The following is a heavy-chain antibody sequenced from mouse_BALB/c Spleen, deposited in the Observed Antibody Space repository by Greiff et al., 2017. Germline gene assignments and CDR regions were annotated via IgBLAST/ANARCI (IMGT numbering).Heavy chain of an antibody. CDR2: ISSGGST. CDR3: ARGRRFYYFDY. V-gene: IGHV5-6-5*01. J-gene: IGHJ2*01. Sequence: EVQGVESGGGLVKPGGSLKLSCAASGFTFSSYAMSWVRQTPEKRLEWVASISSGGSTYYPDSVKGRFTISRDNARNILYLQMSSLRSEDTAMYYCARGRRFYYFDYWGQGTTLTVSS. CDR1: GFTFSSYA.